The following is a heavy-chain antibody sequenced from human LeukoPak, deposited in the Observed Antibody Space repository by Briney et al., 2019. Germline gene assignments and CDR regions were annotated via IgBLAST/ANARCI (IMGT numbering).Heavy chain of an antibody. Sequence: ASVTVSCKASGYTFTSYDINWVRQATGQGLEWMGWMNPNSGDTGYAQKFQGRVTMTRNTSISTAYMELSSLRSEDTAVYYCAMGYDFWSGYNDWGQGTLVTVSS. V-gene: IGHV1-8*01. J-gene: IGHJ4*02. CDR2: MNPNSGDT. CDR3: AMGYDFWSGYND. D-gene: IGHD3-3*01. CDR1: GYTFTSYD.